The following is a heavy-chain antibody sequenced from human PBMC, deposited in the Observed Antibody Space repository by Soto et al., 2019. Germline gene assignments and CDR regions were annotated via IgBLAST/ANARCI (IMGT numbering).Heavy chain of an antibody. J-gene: IGHJ4*02. Sequence: GGSLRLSCAASGFTFSSYSMNWDRQAPGKGLEWVSSISSSSSYIYYADSVKGRFTISRDNAKNSLYLQMNSLRAEDTAVYYCARDILWFGELDLPFDYWGQGTLVTVSS. CDR1: GFTFSSYS. CDR2: ISSSSSYI. CDR3: ARDILWFGELDLPFDY. D-gene: IGHD3-10*01. V-gene: IGHV3-21*01.